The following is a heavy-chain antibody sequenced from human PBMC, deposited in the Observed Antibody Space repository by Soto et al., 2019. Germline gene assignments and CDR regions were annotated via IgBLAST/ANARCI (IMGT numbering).Heavy chain of an antibody. J-gene: IGHJ3*02. Sequence: SETQSLTCTVSAGSISSYSWTLIRQPPGKGLEWIGYIYYSGSTNYNPSLKSRVTVSVGTSKNQFSLKLTSVTAADTAVYYCARHGGITMIERGGLLSAFDIWGQGTMVT. V-gene: IGHV4-59*08. CDR2: IYYSGST. D-gene: IGHD3-22*01. CDR1: AGSISSYS. CDR3: ARHGGITMIERGGLLSAFDI.